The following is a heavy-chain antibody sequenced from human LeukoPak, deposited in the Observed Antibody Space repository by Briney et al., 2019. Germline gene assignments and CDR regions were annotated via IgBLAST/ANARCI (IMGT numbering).Heavy chain of an antibody. CDR1: GGTFSSYA. V-gene: IGHV1-69*05. D-gene: IGHD5-18*01. J-gene: IGHJ4*02. CDR2: IIPIFGTA. Sequence: GSSVKLSCKASGGTFSSYAISWVRQAPGQGLEWMGGIIPIFGTANYAQKFQGRVTITTDESTSTAYMELSSLRSEDTAVYYCAREGGYSYGEIDYWGQGTLVTVSS. CDR3: AREGGYSYGEIDY.